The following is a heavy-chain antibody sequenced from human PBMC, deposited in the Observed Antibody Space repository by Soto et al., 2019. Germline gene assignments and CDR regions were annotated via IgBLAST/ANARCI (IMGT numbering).Heavy chain of an antibody. D-gene: IGHD1-26*01. J-gene: IGHJ1*01. CDR3: AKEGGIVGATSKYFQH. CDR2: ISGSGGST. Sequence: GGSLRLSCTASGFTFSSYAMSWVRQAPGKGLEWVSAISGSGGSTYYADSVKGRFTISRDNSKNTLYLQMNSLRAEDTAVYYCAKEGGIVGATSKYFQHWGQGTLVTVSS. CDR1: GFTFSSYA. V-gene: IGHV3-23*01.